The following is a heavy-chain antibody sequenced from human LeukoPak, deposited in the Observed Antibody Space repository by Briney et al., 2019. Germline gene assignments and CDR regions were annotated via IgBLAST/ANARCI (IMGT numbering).Heavy chain of an antibody. CDR1: GGSISSKIYY. CDR3: ARGYYDVLTGHPKNFDY. V-gene: IGHV4-39*01. J-gene: IGHJ4*02. CDR2: IYDSGST. D-gene: IGHD3-9*01. Sequence: SETLSLTCTVSGGSISSKIYYWGWIRQSPGKGLEWIGSIYDSGSTYYNPSLKSRVTISVGTSKNQFSLKLSSVTAADTALYYCARGYYDVLTGHPKNFDYWDQGILVTASS.